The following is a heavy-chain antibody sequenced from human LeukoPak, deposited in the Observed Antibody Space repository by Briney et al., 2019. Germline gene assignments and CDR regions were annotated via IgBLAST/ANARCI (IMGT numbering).Heavy chain of an antibody. V-gene: IGHV3-23*01. J-gene: IGHJ4*02. Sequence: GGSLRLSCAASGFTFSNYAMSWVRQAPGKGLEWVSGISGSGGATYDVDSVKGRFTISRDNSKNTLYLQMNSLRAEDTAVYYCARGPRSRYFDWLLTPFGYWGQGTLVTVSS. CDR2: ISGSGGAT. D-gene: IGHD3-9*01. CDR3: ARGPRSRYFDWLLTPFGY. CDR1: GFTFSNYA.